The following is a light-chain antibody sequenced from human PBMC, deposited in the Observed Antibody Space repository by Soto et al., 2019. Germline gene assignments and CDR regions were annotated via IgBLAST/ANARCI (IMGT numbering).Light chain of an antibody. CDR3: NSYAGSNNVV. Sequence: QSALTQPPSASGSRGQSVTISCTGTSSDVGGYNYVSWYQHHPGKAPKLMIYEVSKRPSGVPDRFSGSKSGNTASLTVSGLQAEDEADYYCNSYAGSNNVVFGGGTNLTVL. CDR1: SSDVGGYNY. CDR2: EVS. J-gene: IGLJ2*01. V-gene: IGLV2-8*01.